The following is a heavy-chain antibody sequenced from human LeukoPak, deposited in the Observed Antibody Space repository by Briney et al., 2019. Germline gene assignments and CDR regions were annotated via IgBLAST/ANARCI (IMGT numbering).Heavy chain of an antibody. J-gene: IGHJ4*02. CDR3: ARDKYSSSWFKDSFDY. V-gene: IGHV1-2*02. CDR1: GYTFTGYY. Sequence: ASVKVSCKASGYTFTGYYMHWVRQAPGQGLEWMGWINPNSGGTNYAQKLQGRVTMTTDTSTSTAYMELRSLRSDDTTVYYCARDKYSSSWFKDSFDYWGQGTLVTVSS. CDR2: INPNSGGT. D-gene: IGHD6-13*01.